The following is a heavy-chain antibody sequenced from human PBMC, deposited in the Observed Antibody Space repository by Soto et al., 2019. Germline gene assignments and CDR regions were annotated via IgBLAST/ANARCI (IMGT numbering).Heavy chain of an antibody. D-gene: IGHD3-22*01. CDR3: AHGVGGAIRSSDYRQTWFDP. V-gene: IGHV2-5*02. CDR1: GFSLSTSGVG. Sequence: QITLKESGPTLVKPTQTLTLTCTFSGFSLSTSGVGVGWIRQPPGKALEWLALIYWDDDKRYSPSLKSRLTITKDTSKNQVVLTMSNMDPVDTATYYCAHGVGGAIRSSDYRQTWFDPWGQGTLVTVSS. J-gene: IGHJ5*02. CDR2: IYWDDDK.